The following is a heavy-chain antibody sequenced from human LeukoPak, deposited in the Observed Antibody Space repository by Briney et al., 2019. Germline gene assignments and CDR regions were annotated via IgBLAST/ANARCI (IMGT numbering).Heavy chain of an antibody. CDR3: AKEAEYSSSSGAFDI. CDR1: GFTFSSYG. D-gene: IGHD6-6*01. Sequence: PGGSLRLSCAASGFTFSSYGMHWVRQAPGKGLEWVAVISYDGSNKYYVDSVKGRFTISRDNSKNTLYLQMNSLRAEDTAVYYCAKEAEYSSSSGAFDIWGQGTMVTVSS. CDR2: ISYDGSNK. J-gene: IGHJ3*02. V-gene: IGHV3-30*18.